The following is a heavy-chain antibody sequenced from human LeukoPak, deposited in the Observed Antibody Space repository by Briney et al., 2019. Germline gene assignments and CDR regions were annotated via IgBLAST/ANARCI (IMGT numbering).Heavy chain of an antibody. CDR3: AGEMATIDY. CDR1: GLSFGDSA. D-gene: IGHD5-24*01. CDR2: IRYDGSNK. V-gene: IGHV3-30*02. J-gene: IGHJ4*02. Sequence: PGGSLRLSCRVSGLSFGDSAVTWVRQAPGKGLEWVAFIRYDGSNKYYADSVKGRFTIPRDNSKNTLYLQMNSLRAEDTAVYYCAGEMATIDYWGQGTLVTVSS.